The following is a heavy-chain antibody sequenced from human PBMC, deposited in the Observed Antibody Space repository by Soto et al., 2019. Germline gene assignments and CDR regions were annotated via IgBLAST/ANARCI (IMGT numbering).Heavy chain of an antibody. CDR2: ISYDGSNK. J-gene: IGHJ6*02. D-gene: IGHD2-15*01. Sequence: PGGSLRLSCAASGFTFSSYGMHWVRQAPGKWLEWVAVISYDGSNKYYADSVKGRFTISRDNSKNTLYLQMNSLRAEDTAVYYCAKDLAATLSYYYYYGMDVWGQGXTVTVYS. V-gene: IGHV3-30*18. CDR1: GFTFSSYG. CDR3: AKDLAATLSYYYYYGMDV.